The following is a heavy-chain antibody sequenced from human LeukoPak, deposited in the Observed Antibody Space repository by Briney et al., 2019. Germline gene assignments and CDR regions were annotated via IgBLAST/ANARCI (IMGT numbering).Heavy chain of an antibody. V-gene: IGHV3-7*01. J-gene: IGHJ4*02. Sequence: GGSLRLSCAASGFTFSSYAMSWVRQAPGKGLEWVASIKHDGSEKYYVDSVRGRFTISRDNTMNSLYLQMSSLRAEDTAVYYCATDRGWRTSGYYLYYFEYWGQGTLVTYSS. CDR1: GFTFSSYA. D-gene: IGHD3-3*01. CDR3: ATDRGWRTSGYYLYYFEY. CDR2: IKHDGSEK.